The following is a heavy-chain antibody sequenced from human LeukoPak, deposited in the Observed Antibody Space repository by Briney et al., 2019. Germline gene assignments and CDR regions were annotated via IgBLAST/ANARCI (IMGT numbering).Heavy chain of an antibody. CDR3: ASGSGYYWDFDY. D-gene: IGHD3-22*01. V-gene: IGHV3-23*01. J-gene: IGHJ4*02. CDR1: GFIFSSHG. Sequence: GGSLRLSCAASGFIFSSHGMNWVRQAPGKGLERVSGISPSGDITYYADSVKGRFTISRDNSKNTLYLQMNSLRAEDTAVYYCASGSGYYWDFDYWGQGTLVTVSS. CDR2: ISPSGDIT.